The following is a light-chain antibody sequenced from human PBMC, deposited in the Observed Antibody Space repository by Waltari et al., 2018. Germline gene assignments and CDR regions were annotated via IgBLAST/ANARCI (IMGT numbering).Light chain of an antibody. Sequence: SFELTQPPAVSVSPGPTARNTCSGDVLRDQYAHWYQQRPGQAPPLIIYKHTDRPSGIPVRFFGSISGTTVTLTISGVLAEDEADYPCQSADSSGAYVVFGGGTKLTLL. CDR3: QSADSSGAYVV. CDR2: KHT. CDR1: VLRDQY. J-gene: IGLJ2*01. V-gene: IGLV3-25*03.